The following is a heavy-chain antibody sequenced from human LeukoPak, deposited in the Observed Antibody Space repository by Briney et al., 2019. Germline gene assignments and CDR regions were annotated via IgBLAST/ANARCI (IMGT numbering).Heavy chain of an antibody. CDR3: ASGTYCSGGSCYPDY. CDR1: GYTFTSYG. Sequence: GASVKVSCKASGYTFTSYGISWVRQAPGQGLEWMGWINPNSGGTNYAQKFQGRVTMTRDTSISTAYMELSRLRSDDTAVYYCASGTYCSGGSCYPDYWGQGTLVTVSS. D-gene: IGHD2-15*01. CDR2: INPNSGGT. J-gene: IGHJ4*02. V-gene: IGHV1-2*02.